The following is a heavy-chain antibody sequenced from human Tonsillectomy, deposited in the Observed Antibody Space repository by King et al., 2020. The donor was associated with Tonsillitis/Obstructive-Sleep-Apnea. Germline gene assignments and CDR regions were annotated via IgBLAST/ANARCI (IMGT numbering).Heavy chain of an antibody. CDR3: ARLIPPIVVVIANRGYFDY. CDR2: INHSGST. J-gene: IGHJ4*02. CDR1: GGSFSGYY. Sequence: HVQLQQWGAGLLKPSETLSLTCAVYGGSFSGYYWSWIRQPPGKGLEWIGEINHSGSTNYNPSLKSRVTISVDTSKNQFSLKLSSVTAADTAVYYCARLIPPIVVVIANRGYFDYWGQGTLVTVSS. V-gene: IGHV4-34*01. D-gene: IGHD2-21*01.